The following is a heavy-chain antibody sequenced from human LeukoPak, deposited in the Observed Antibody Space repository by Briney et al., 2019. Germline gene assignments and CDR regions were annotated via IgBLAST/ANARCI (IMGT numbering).Heavy chain of an antibody. CDR3: ARDRVSSWYQHHYYYYYMDV. J-gene: IGHJ6*03. V-gene: IGHV1-18*01. CDR2: ISAYNGNT. Sequence: ASVKVSCKASGYTFTSYGISWVRQAPGQGLEWMGWISAYNGNTNYAQKLQGRVTMTTDTSTSTAYMELRSLRSDDTAVYYCARDRVSSWYQHHYYYYYMDVWGKGTTVTISS. CDR1: GYTFTSYG. D-gene: IGHD6-13*01.